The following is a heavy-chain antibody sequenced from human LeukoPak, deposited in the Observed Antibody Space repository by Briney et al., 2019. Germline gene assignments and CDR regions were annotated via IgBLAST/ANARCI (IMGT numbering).Heavy chain of an antibody. Sequence: GGSLRLSCAASGFTFSSYSMNWVRQAPGKGLEWVSSISSSSSYIYYADSVKVRFTISRDNAKNSLYLQMNSLRAEDTAVYYCARRYYYDSSARALDYWGQGTLVTVSS. V-gene: IGHV3-21*04. D-gene: IGHD3-22*01. CDR1: GFTFSSYS. CDR2: ISSSSSYI. J-gene: IGHJ4*02. CDR3: ARRYYYDSSARALDY.